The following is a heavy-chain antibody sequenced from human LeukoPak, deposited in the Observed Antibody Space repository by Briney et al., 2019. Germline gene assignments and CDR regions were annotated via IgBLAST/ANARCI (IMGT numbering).Heavy chain of an antibody. D-gene: IGHD3-10*01. CDR1: GGTFSSYA. V-gene: IGHV1-69*04. J-gene: IGHJ4*02. CDR3: ATSMVRGMPDY. CDR2: ILVILGMT. Sequence: SVKVSYKASGGTFSSYAITWVRRAPGQGLEWMGRILVILGMTNYAQKLQGRVTITADTSTSTAYMELSSLRSEDTAMYYCATSMVRGMPDYWRQGTLVTVPS.